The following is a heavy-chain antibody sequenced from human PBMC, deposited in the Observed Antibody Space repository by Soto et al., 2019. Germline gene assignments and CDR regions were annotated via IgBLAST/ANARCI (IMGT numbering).Heavy chain of an antibody. Sequence: GESLKISCKGSGYSFTSYWIGWVRQMPGKGLEWMGIIYPGDSDTRYSPSFQGQVTISADKSISTAYLQWSSLKASDTAMYYCARFRRYYYDSSDYYYYGMDVWGQGTTVTVSS. D-gene: IGHD3-22*01. J-gene: IGHJ6*02. CDR3: ARFRRYYYDSSDYYYYGMDV. CDR1: GYSFTSYW. CDR2: IYPGDSDT. V-gene: IGHV5-51*01.